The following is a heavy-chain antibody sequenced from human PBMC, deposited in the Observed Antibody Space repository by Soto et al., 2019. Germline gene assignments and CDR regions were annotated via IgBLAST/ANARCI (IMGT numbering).Heavy chain of an antibody. V-gene: IGHV4-34*01. CDR2: INHSGST. CDR3: ARFKRWSSSWWTFDY. J-gene: IGHJ4*02. Sequence: SETLSLTCAVYGGSFSGYYWSWIRQPPGKGLEWMGEINHSGSTNYNPSLKSRVTISVDTSKNQFSLKLSSVTAADTAVYYCARFKRWSSSWWTFDYWGQGTLVTVSS. D-gene: IGHD6-13*01. CDR1: GGSFSGYY.